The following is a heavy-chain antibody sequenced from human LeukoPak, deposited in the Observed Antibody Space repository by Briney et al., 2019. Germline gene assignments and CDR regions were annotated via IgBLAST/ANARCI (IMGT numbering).Heavy chain of an antibody. CDR1: GYSISSGYY. Sequence: PSETLSLTCTVSGYSISSGYYWGWIRQPPGKGLEWIGRIYHSVSNYYNPSLKSRVTISVDTSKNQFSLKLSSVTAADTAVYYCARDGWDYAGFDYWGQGTLVTVSS. D-gene: IGHD4-17*01. J-gene: IGHJ4*02. CDR2: IYHSVSN. CDR3: ARDGWDYAGFDY. V-gene: IGHV4-38-2*02.